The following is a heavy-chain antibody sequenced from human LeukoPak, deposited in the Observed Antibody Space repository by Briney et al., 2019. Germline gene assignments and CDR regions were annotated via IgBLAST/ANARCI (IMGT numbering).Heavy chain of an antibody. CDR3: ARLIADRTIYDY. D-gene: IGHD6-6*01. V-gene: IGHV3-7*01. J-gene: IGHJ4*02. Sequence: GGSLRLSCAASGFTFNSYWMSWVRQAPGKGLGWVASIKQDGSEKYYVDSVEGRFTISRDNAKNSLYLQMNSLRAEDTAVYYCARLIADRTIYDYWGQGTLVTVSS. CDR2: IKQDGSEK. CDR1: GFTFNSYW.